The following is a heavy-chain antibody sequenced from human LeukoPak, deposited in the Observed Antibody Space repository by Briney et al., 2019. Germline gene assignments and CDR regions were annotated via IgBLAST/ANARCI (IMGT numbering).Heavy chain of an antibody. J-gene: IGHJ6*03. CDR1: GFTLNTYT. Sequence: PGGSLRLSCAASGFTLNTYTLHWVRQAPAKGLEWVAVLSYRGSTKYYADSVKGRFSISRDNSKNTLYLQMSSLRPEDTAVYFCARGGGNSSSYMDVWGKGTTVTVSS. D-gene: IGHD6-19*01. CDR2: LSYRGSTK. CDR3: ARGGGNSSSYMDV. V-gene: IGHV3-30-3*01.